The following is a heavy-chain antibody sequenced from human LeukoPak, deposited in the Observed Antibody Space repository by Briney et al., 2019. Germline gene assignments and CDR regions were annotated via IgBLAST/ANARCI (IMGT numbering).Heavy chain of an antibody. Sequence: SETLSLTCTVSGGSISSSSYYWGWIRQPPGKGLEWIGSIYYSGSTYYNPSLKSRVTISVDTSKNQFSLKLSSVTAADTAVYYCARDRTPIAAAGNYYYYYGMDVWGQGTTVTVSS. CDR3: ARDRTPIAAAGNYYYYYGMDV. V-gene: IGHV4-39*02. CDR1: GGSISSSSYY. CDR2: IYYSGST. J-gene: IGHJ6*02. D-gene: IGHD6-13*01.